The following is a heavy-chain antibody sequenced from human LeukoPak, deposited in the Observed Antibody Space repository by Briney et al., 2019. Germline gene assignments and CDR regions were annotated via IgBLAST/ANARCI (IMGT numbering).Heavy chain of an antibody. Sequence: GGSLRLSCAASGFTFSSYGMHWVRQAPGKGLEWVSAISGSGGSTYYADSVKGRFTISRDNSKNTLYLQMNSLRAEDTAVYYCAKDLRNYGDKRRDDYWGQGTLVTVSS. J-gene: IGHJ4*02. CDR1: GFTFSSYG. CDR2: ISGSGGST. CDR3: AKDLRNYGDKRRDDY. D-gene: IGHD4-17*01. V-gene: IGHV3-23*01.